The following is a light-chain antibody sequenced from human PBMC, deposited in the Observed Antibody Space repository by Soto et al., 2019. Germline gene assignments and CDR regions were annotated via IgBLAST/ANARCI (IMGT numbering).Light chain of an antibody. CDR2: NNN. Sequence: QSVLTQPPSASGTPGQRVTISCSGSSSNIGSNAVNWYQQLPETAPKLLMYNNNQRPSGVPGRFFGSKYGTSASLAISGLQSEDEADDYCATWDDSLNVYVFGTGTKLTVL. CDR3: ATWDDSLNVYV. J-gene: IGLJ1*01. CDR1: SSNIGSNA. V-gene: IGLV1-44*01.